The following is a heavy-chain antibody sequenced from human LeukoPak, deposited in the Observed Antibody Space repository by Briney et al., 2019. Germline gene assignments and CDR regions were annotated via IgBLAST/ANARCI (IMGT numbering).Heavy chain of an antibody. D-gene: IGHD6-13*01. Sequence: PGGSLRLSCKASGFTVSNNYMNWVRQAPGKGLEWVALIYSGGSIQYADSVKGRFTISRDNSRNTLYLQMSSLRVEDTAVYYCARDPPGIAASVSGGWGQGILVTVSS. V-gene: IGHV3-53*01. CDR3: ARDPPGIAASVSGG. CDR2: IYSGGSI. CDR1: GFTVSNNY. J-gene: IGHJ4*02.